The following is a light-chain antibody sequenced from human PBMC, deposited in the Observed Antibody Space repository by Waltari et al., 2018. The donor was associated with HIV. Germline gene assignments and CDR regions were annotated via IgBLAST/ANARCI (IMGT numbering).Light chain of an antibody. Sequence: EIVMTQSPATLPVSPGGKATLFCRASQSVGSNLAWYQQKPGQGPRLLIYGATTRATGFPARFGGSGSGTEFTLTISSLQSEDFAVYYCQQYNKGPLGITFGQGTRLEI. CDR1: QSVGSN. CDR2: GAT. V-gene: IGKV3-15*01. CDR3: QQYNKGPLGIT. J-gene: IGKJ5*01.